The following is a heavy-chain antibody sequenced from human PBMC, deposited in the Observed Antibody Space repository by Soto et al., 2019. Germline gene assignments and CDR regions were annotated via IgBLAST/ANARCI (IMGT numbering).Heavy chain of an antibody. D-gene: IGHD4-4*01. CDR1: GGSISSSNW. Sequence: PSETLSLTCAVSGGSISSSNWWSWVRQPPGKGLEWIGEIYHSGSTNYNPSLKSRVTISVDKSKNQFSLKLSSVTAADTAVYYCARVRGYSNSYYYYYYGMDVWGQGTTGTVSS. CDR2: IYHSGST. J-gene: IGHJ6*02. CDR3: ARVRGYSNSYYYYYYGMDV. V-gene: IGHV4-4*02.